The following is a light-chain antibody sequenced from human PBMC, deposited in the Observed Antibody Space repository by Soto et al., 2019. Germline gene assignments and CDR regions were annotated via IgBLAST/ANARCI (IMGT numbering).Light chain of an antibody. CDR2: DAS. J-gene: IGKJ4*01. CDR3: QQRSNWPPLT. Sequence: ILLTQSPATLSLSPGERATLSCRASQSVSSYLAWYQQKPGQAPRLLIYDASNRATGIPARFSGSGSGTDFPLPISSLEPEDFAVYYCQQRSNWPPLTFGGGTKVEIK. CDR1: QSVSSY. V-gene: IGKV3-11*01.